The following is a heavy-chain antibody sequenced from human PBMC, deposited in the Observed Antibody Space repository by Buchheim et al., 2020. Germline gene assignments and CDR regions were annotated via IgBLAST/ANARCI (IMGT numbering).Heavy chain of an antibody. V-gene: IGHV4-30-2*01. CDR1: GGSISSGGYS. D-gene: IGHD3-16*01. CDR3: ARSPKEDYVWGSYHDAFDI. J-gene: IGHJ3*02. Sequence: QLQLQESGSGLVKPSQTLSLTCAVSGGSISSGGYSWSWIRQPPGKGLEWIGYIYHSGSTYYNPSLKSRVTLSVDRSKNQFSLKLSSVTAADTAVYYCARSPKEDYVWGSYHDAFDIWGQGT. CDR2: IYHSGST.